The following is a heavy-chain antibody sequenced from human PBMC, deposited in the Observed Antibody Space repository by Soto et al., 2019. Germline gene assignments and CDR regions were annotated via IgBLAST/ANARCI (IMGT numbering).Heavy chain of an antibody. D-gene: IGHD3-22*01. J-gene: IGHJ3*02. CDR1: GYTFTSYY. Sequence: ASVKVSCKASGYTFTSYYMHWVLQAPGQGLEWMGIINPSGGSTSYAQKFQGRVTMTRDTSTSTVYMELSSLRSEDTAVYYCARDYYDSSPTGAFDIWGQGTMVTVSS. CDR3: ARDYYDSSPTGAFDI. V-gene: IGHV1-46*01. CDR2: INPSGGST.